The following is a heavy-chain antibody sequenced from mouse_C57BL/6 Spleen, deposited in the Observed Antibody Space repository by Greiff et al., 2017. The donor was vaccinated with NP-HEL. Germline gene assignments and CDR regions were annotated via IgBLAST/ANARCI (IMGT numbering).Heavy chain of an antibody. CDR1: GYTFTDYY. CDR3: ARIGSSYVGYAMDY. D-gene: IGHD1-1*01. CDR2: INPNNGGT. V-gene: IGHV1-26*01. J-gene: IGHJ4*01. Sequence: FQLQQSGPELVKPGASVKISCKASGYTFTDYYMNWVKQSHGKSLEWIGDINPNNGGTSYNQKFKGKATLTVDKSSSTAYMELRSLTSEDSAVYYCARIGSSYVGYAMDYWGQGTSVTVSS.